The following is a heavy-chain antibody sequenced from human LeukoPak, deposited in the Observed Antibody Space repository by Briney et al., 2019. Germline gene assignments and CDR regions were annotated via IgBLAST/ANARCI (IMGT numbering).Heavy chain of an antibody. CDR3: ARDGRAGSLFAY. V-gene: IGHV4-59*01. Sequence: SETLSLTCTVSGGSISGYYWSWIRQPPGKGLEWVGYISYSGSTNYKPSLKSRVTISVDTSKNQFSLKLSSVTAADTAIYYCARDGRAGSLFAYWGQGTLVSVSS. J-gene: IGHJ4*02. CDR2: ISYSGST. D-gene: IGHD6-19*01. CDR1: GGSISGYY.